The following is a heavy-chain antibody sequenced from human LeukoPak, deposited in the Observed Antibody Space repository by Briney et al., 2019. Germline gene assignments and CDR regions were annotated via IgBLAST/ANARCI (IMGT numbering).Heavy chain of an antibody. CDR2: IYYSGST. J-gene: IGHJ4*02. V-gene: IGHV4-59*12. CDR1: GGSISSYY. D-gene: IGHD3-10*01. Sequence: SETLSLTCTVSGGSISSYYWSWIRQPPGKGLEWIGYIYYSGSTYYNPSLKSRVTISVDTSKNQFSLKLSSVTAADTAVYYCARAHYGSGSYGDYWGQGTLVTVSS. CDR3: ARAHYGSGSYGDY.